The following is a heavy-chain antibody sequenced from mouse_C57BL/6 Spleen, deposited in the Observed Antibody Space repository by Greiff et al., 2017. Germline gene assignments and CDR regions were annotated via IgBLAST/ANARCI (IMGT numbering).Heavy chain of an antibody. CDR1: GFTFSSYG. J-gene: IGHJ4*01. CDR2: ISSGGSYT. V-gene: IGHV5-6*01. CDR3: ARHGGNYYAMDY. D-gene: IGHD2-1*01. Sequence: EVHLVESGGDLVKPGGSLKLSCAASGFTFSSYGMSWVRQTPDKRLEWVATISSGGSYTYYPDSVKGRFTISRDNAKNTLYLQMSSLKSEDTAMYYCARHGGNYYAMDYWGQGTSVTVSS.